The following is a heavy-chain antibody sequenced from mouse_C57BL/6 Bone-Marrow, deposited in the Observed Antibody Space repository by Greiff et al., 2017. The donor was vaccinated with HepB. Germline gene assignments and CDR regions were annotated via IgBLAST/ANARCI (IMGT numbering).Heavy chain of an antibody. Sequence: VKLMESGAELVRPGASVTLSCKASGYTFTDYEMHWVKQTPVHGLEWIGAIDPETGGTAYNQKFKGKAILTADKSSSTAYMELRSLTAEDSAVYYCTRRDLRWDYWGQGTTRTVSS. CDR1: GYTFTDYE. CDR2: IDPETGGT. D-gene: IGHD2-1*01. V-gene: IGHV1-15*01. J-gene: IGHJ2*01. CDR3: TRRDLRWDY.